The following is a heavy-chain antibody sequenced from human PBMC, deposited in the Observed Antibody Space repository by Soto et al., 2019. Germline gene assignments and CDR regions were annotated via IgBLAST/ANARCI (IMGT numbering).Heavy chain of an antibody. CDR3: AREYYYESNGWLRPFDY. Sequence: PGGSLRLSCAASGFTFSDYSMNWVRQAPGKGLEWVSSSRRSSTLLYYADSVKGRFTISRDTAKNSLYLQMSSLRAEDTAVYYCAREYYYESNGWLRPFDYWGQGTLVTVSS. D-gene: IGHD3-22*01. V-gene: IGHV3-21*06. CDR1: GFTFSDYS. J-gene: IGHJ4*02. CDR2: SRRSSTLL.